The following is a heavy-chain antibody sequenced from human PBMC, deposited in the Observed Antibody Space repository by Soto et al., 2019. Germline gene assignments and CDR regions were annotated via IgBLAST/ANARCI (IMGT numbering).Heavy chain of an antibody. Sequence: SETLSLTCTVSGGSFSSGGYYWSWIRQLPGKGLEWIGYIYYSGSTYYNPSLKSRFTISLDTSKNQFSLKLSSVAAADTAVYYCARATSFSGHHGYWGQGTLVTVSS. CDR1: GGSFSSGGYY. CDR3: ARATSFSGHHGY. CDR2: IYYSGST. J-gene: IGHJ4*02. V-gene: IGHV4-31*03. D-gene: IGHD2-8*02.